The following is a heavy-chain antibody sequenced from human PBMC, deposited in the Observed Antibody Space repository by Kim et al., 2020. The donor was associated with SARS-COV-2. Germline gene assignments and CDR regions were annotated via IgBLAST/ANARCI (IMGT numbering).Heavy chain of an antibody. CDR3: ARGEMTSNFDY. V-gene: IGHV1-69*01. Sequence: ENYAQKFQGRVTITADESTSTAYMELSSLRSEDTAVYYCARGEMTSNFDYWGQGTLVTVSS. J-gene: IGHJ4*02. CDR2: E.